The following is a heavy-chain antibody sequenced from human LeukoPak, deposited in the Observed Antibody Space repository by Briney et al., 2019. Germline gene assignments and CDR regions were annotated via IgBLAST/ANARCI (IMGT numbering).Heavy chain of an antibody. V-gene: IGHV3-53*01. J-gene: IGHJ4*02. D-gene: IGHD4/OR15-4a*01. Sequence: GGSLRLSCTVSGFTVSSNSMSWVRQATGKGLECVSFIYSDNTHYSGSVKGRFTISRDNSKNTLYLQMNSLRAEATAVYYCARRAGAYSHPYDYWGQGTLVTVSS. CDR2: IYSDNT. CDR3: ARRAGAYSHPYDY. CDR1: GFTVSSNS.